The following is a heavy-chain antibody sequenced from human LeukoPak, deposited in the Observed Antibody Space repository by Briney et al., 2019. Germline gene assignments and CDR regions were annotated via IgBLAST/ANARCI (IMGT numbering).Heavy chain of an antibody. J-gene: IGHJ5*02. V-gene: IGHV4-61*08. CDR2: IYYSGST. D-gene: IGHD3-22*01. CDR3: ASYYDSSDSSHWFDP. CDR1: GGSISSGDYY. Sequence: SETLSLTCTVSGGSISSGDYYWSWIRQPPGKGLEWIGYIYYSGSTNYNPSLKSRVTISVDTSKNQFSLKLSSVTAADTAVYYCASYYDSSDSSHWFDPWGQGTLVTVSS.